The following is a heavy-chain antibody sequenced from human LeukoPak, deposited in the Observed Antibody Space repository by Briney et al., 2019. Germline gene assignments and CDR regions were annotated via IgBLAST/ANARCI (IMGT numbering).Heavy chain of an antibody. CDR3: ARTYRVPKRALYYYYMDV. Sequence: ASVKVSCKASGYTFTGYYMHWVRQAPGQGLEWMGWINPNSGGTNYAQEFQGRVTMTRDTSISTAYMELSRLRSDDTAVYYCARTYRVPKRALYYYYMDVWGKGTTVTVSS. CDR1: GYTFTGYY. D-gene: IGHD3-16*02. CDR2: INPNSGGT. J-gene: IGHJ6*03. V-gene: IGHV1-2*02.